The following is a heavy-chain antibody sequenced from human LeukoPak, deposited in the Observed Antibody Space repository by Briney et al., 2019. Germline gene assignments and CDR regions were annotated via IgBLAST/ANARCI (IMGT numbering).Heavy chain of an antibody. D-gene: IGHD4-17*01. J-gene: IGHJ2*01. CDR1: GFTFSSYW. CDR3: ATFMTTVTWGPSWYFDL. V-gene: IGHV3-66*01. Sequence: GGSLRLSCAASGFTFSSYWMSWVRQAPGKGLEWVSVIYSGGSTYYADSVKGRFTISRDNSKNTLYLQMNSLRAEDTAVYYCATFMTTVTWGPSWYFDLWGRGTLVTVSS. CDR2: IYSGGST.